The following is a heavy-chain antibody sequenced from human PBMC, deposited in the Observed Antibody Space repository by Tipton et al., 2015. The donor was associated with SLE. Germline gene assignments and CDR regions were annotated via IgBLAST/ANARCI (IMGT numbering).Heavy chain of an antibody. CDR2: ISTYNGDT. Sequence: QLVQSGAEVKKPGASVKVSCKASGYTFTSYGISWVRQAPGQGLEWMGWISTYNGDTDSAQKLQGRVTMTTNTSTRTAYMELRGLRSDDTAVHYCARGKRYGQGNYYYYMDVWGKGTTVTVSS. V-gene: IGHV1-18*01. CDR1: GYTFTSYG. J-gene: IGHJ6*03. CDR3: ARGKRYGQGNYYYYMDV. D-gene: IGHD1-1*01.